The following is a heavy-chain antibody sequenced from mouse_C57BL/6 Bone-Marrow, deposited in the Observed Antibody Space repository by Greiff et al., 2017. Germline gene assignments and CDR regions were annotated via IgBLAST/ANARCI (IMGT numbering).Heavy chain of an antibody. J-gene: IGHJ4*01. CDR1: GFTFSSYG. CDR3: ARPPYGNCYYAMDY. D-gene: IGHD2-1*01. V-gene: IGHV5-6*01. CDR2: ISSGGSYT. Sequence: VQLQQSGGDLVKPGGSLKLSCAASGFTFSSYGMSWVRQTPDKRLEWVATISSGGSYTYYPDSVKGRFTISRDNAKNTLYLQMSSLKSEDTAMYYCARPPYGNCYYAMDYWGQGTSVTVSS.